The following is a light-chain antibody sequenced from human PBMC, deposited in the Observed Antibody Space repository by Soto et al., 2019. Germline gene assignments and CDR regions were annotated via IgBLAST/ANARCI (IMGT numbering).Light chain of an antibody. CDR1: SSDVGSNNR. V-gene: IGLV2-18*02. Sequence: QSVLTQPPSVSGSPGQSVTISCTGTSSDVGSNNRVSWYQQPPGTATKLMIYEVSNRPSAVPDRFSGSKSVNTASLTFSGFQSEDEADYYCTSFTTPSTWVFGGGTKVTVL. J-gene: IGLJ3*02. CDR2: EVS. CDR3: TSFTTPSTWV.